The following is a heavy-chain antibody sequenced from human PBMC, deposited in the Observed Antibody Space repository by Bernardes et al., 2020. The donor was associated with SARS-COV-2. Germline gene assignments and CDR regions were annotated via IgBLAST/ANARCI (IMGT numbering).Heavy chain of an antibody. CDR1: GYIFTNFW. V-gene: IGHV5-51*01. CDR2: VHPGDPDI. CDR3: VRPGHGYSPFDS. Sequence: GESLKISCKGSGYIFTNFWIAWVRQMPGQGLEWMGFVHPGDPDIKYSPAFQGQVTISADNSISTTYLQWGSLKASDTAMYYCVRPGHGYSPFDSWGQGTLVTVSS. J-gene: IGHJ4*02. D-gene: IGHD3-22*01.